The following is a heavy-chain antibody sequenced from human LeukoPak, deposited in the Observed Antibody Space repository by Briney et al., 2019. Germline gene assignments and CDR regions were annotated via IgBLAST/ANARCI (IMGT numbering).Heavy chain of an antibody. V-gene: IGHV1-2*02. Sequence: ASVKVSCKASGYTFTGYYMHWVRQAPGQGLEWMGWINPNSGGTNYAQKFQGRVAMTRDTSISTAYMELSGLRSDDTAVYYCARARGQLWNFDYWGQGTLVTVSS. D-gene: IGHD5-18*01. CDR3: ARARGQLWNFDY. CDR2: INPNSGGT. J-gene: IGHJ4*02. CDR1: GYTFTGYY.